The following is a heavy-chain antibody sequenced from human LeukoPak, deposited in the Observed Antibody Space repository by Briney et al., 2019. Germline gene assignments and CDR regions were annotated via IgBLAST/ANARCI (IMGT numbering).Heavy chain of an antibody. D-gene: IGHD3-10*01. CDR2: ISYDGGNK. CDR3: ARGSHGRLLWFGELLYRGFDY. J-gene: IGHJ4*02. V-gene: IGHV3-30*01. CDR1: GFTFSGYA. Sequence: GGSLRLSCAASGFTFSGYAMHWVRQAPGKGLEWVAVISYDGGNKYYADSVKGRFTISRDNSKNTLYLQMNSLRAEDTAVYYCARGSHGRLLWFGELLYRGFDYWGQGTLVTVSS.